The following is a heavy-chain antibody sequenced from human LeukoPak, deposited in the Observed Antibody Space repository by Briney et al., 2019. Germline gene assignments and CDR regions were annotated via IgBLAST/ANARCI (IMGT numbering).Heavy chain of an antibody. Sequence: ASVKVSCKASGYTFTSYDINWVRQATGQGLEWMGWTNPNSGNTGYAQKFQGRIIMTSDTSIGTAYLELSSLRSEDTAVYCCASELRWQPHWGQGTLVTVSS. CDR3: ASELRWQPH. J-gene: IGHJ4*02. CDR1: GYTFTSYD. CDR2: TNPNSGNT. D-gene: IGHD4-23*01. V-gene: IGHV1-8*02.